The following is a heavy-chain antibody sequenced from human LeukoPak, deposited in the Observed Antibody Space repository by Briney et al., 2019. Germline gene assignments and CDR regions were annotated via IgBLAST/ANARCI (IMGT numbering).Heavy chain of an antibody. CDR3: ARGSYDFWSGLTGPFDY. CDR2: INHSGST. D-gene: IGHD3-3*01. CDR1: GGSFSGYY. J-gene: IGHJ4*02. V-gene: IGHV4-34*01. Sequence: SETLSLTCAVSGGSFSGYYWSWIRQPPGKGLEWIGEINHSGSTNYNPSLKSRVTISVDTSKNQFSLKLSSVTAADTAVYYCARGSYDFWSGLTGPFDYWGQGTLVTVS.